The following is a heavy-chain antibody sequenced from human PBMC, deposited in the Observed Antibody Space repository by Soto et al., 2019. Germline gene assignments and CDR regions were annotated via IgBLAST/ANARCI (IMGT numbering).Heavy chain of an antibody. V-gene: IGHV3-30*18. CDR3: TKESIVGTTWGYFES. J-gene: IGHJ4*02. CDR2: ISYDGSNE. CDR1: GFIFSTYG. D-gene: IGHD1-26*01. Sequence: VQLVESGGGVVQPGGSLRLSCAASGFIFSTYGMHWVRQVPGKGLEWVAHISYDGSNEHYADSVKGRFTVSRDNAKNTLSLQMTSLRSEDTAIYYCTKESIVGTTWGYFESWGQGTLVTVSS.